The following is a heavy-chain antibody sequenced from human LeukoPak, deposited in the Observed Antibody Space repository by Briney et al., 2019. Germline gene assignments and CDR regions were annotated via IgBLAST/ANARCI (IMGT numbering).Heavy chain of an antibody. V-gene: IGHV3-15*06. CDR2: IKRRTDGGTS. Sequence: PGGSLRLSCAASGFTFSSYAMSWVRQAPGKGLEWVGLIKRRTDGGTSNYAAPVKGRFAISRDDSEDTLFLQMDSLKSEDTGVYYCTTGYTSASHDGYWGQGTLVTVSS. D-gene: IGHD2-15*01. CDR1: GFTFSSYA. CDR3: TTGYTSASHDGY. J-gene: IGHJ4*02.